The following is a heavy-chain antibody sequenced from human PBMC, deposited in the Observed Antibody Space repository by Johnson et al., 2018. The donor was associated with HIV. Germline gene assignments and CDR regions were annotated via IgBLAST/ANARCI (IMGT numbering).Heavy chain of an antibody. Sequence: QVQLVESGGGVVQPGRSLRLSCAASGFTFSSMHWDRQAPGKGLEWVAVISYDGSNTYYADSVKGRFTISRDNSKNTLYLQMNSLRAEDTAVDDCAKDPSYIVATAMTDAFDIWGQGTMVTVSS. V-gene: IGHV3-30*18. CDR2: ISYDGSNT. CDR3: AKDPSYIVATAMTDAFDI. D-gene: IGHD5-12*01. J-gene: IGHJ3*02. CDR1: GFTFSS.